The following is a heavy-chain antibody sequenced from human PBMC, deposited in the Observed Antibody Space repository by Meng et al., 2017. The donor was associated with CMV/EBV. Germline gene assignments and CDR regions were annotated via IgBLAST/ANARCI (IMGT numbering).Heavy chain of an antibody. Sequence: SETLSLTCAVSGGSFSGYYWSWIRQPPGKGLEWIWEINHSGSTNYNPSLKSRVTISVDTSKNQFSLKLSSVTAADTAVYYCATLYSGSYYYYYYYYGMDVWGQGTTVTVSS. CDR3: ATLYSGSYYYYYYYYGMDV. CDR1: GGSFSGYY. CDR2: INHSGST. V-gene: IGHV4-34*01. D-gene: IGHD3-10*01. J-gene: IGHJ6*02.